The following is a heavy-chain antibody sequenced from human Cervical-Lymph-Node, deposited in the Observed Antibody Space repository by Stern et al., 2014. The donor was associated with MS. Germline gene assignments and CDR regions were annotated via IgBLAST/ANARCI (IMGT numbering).Heavy chain of an antibody. CDR3: ARDNDDNGMDV. CDR1: GDTFINFG. V-gene: IGHV1-69*01. J-gene: IGHJ6*02. Sequence: MQLVESGADVKKPESSVKVSCTASGDTFINFGISWVRQAPGQGLEWMGGFIPLFGTTEYAQKFQGRVTISADESATTVYMELSGLRSEDTAVYYCARDNDDNGMDVWGQGTTVTVTS. CDR2: FIPLFGTT. D-gene: IGHD1-1*01.